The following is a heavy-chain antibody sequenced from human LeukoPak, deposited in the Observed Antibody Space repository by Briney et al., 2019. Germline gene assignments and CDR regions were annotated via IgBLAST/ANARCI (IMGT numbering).Heavy chain of an antibody. CDR2: INHSGST. V-gene: IGHV4-34*01. D-gene: IGHD3-22*01. Sequence: SETLSLTCAVYGGSFSGYYWSGIRQPPGKGLEWIGQINHSGSTNYNPSLKSRVTISVDTSKNQFSLKLSSVTAADTAVYYCARVRRSGYRYFYYYYGMDVWGQGTTVTVSS. J-gene: IGHJ6*02. CDR3: ARVRRSGYRYFYYYYGMDV. CDR1: GGSFSGYY.